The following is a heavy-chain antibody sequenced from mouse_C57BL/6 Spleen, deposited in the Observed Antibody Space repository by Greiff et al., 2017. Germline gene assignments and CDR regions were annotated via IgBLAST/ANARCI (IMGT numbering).Heavy chain of an antibody. CDR2: IDPEDGDT. Sequence: EVQGVESGAELVRPGASVKLSCTASGFNIKDYYMHWVKQRPEQGLEWIGRIDPEDGDTEYAPKFQGKATMTADTSSNTAYLQLSSLTSEDTAVYYCTLITTVVATRAMDYWGQGTSVTVSS. CDR3: TLITTVVATRAMDY. V-gene: IGHV14-1*01. CDR1: GFNIKDYY. D-gene: IGHD1-1*01. J-gene: IGHJ4*01.